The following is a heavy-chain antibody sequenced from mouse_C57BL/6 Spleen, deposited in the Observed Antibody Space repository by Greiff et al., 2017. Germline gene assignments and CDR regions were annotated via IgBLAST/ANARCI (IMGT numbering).Heavy chain of an antibody. V-gene: IGHV1-81*01. CDR1: GYTFTSYG. CDR3: ARERDYYGSSYFDY. CDR2: IYPRSGNT. D-gene: IGHD1-1*01. J-gene: IGHJ2*01. Sequence: VNVVESGAELARPGASVKLSCKASGYTFTSYGISWVKQRTGQGLEWIGEIYPRSGNTYYNEKFKGKATLTADKSSSTAYMELRSLTSEDSAVYFCARERDYYGSSYFDYWGQGTTLTVSS.